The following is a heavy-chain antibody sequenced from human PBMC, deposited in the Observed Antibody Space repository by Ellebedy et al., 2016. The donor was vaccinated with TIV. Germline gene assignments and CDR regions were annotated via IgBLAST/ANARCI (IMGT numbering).Heavy chain of an antibody. D-gene: IGHD4-17*01. V-gene: IGHV3-7*01. Sequence: GESLKISCAASGFNFRSYWMTWVCQAPRKGLEWVAKIRQEGDEIYYVESVKGRFTISRDNAKNSLFLQMNSLRVEDTAVYYCARRASYGDYAVQVNPWFDPWGQGTLVTVSS. CDR3: ARRASYGDYAVQVNPWFDP. CDR1: GFNFRSYW. CDR2: IRQEGDEI. J-gene: IGHJ5*02.